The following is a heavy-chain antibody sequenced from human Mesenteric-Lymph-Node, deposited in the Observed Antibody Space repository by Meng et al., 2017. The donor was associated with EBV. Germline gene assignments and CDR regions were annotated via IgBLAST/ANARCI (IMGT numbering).Heavy chain of an antibody. CDR1: GESFSDHY. CDR2: MNHDGRA. CDR3: AKDRGSSGSTYYFDF. Sequence: QWQVQGWGDGLLKPSGTLSLTCTVYGESFSDHYWSWIRQPPGKGPQWIGEMNHDGRANYNPSLKSRVTMSVDTSKNQLSLKLSSVTAEDTAVYYCAKDRGSSGSTYYFDFWGQGSLVTVSS. V-gene: IGHV4-34*01. J-gene: IGHJ4*02. D-gene: IGHD3-22*01.